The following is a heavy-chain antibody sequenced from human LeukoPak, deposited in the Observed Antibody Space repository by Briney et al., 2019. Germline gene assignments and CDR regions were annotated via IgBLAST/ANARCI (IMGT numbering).Heavy chain of an antibody. Sequence: PGGSLRLSCAASGFTFSSYSMNWVRQAPGKGLEWVSSISSSSSYIYYADSVKGRFTISRDNAENSVYLQMNSLRAEDTAVYYCARISCSRSSCYGVYDYWGQGSLVTVSS. CDR1: GFTFSSYS. J-gene: IGHJ4*02. CDR3: ARISCSRSSCYGVYDY. CDR2: ISSSSSYI. V-gene: IGHV3-21*01. D-gene: IGHD2-15*01.